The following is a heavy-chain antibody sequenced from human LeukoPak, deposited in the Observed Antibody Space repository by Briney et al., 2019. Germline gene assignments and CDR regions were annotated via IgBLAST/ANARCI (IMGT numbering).Heavy chain of an antibody. D-gene: IGHD1-26*01. CDR1: GGTFSSYA. Sequence: LAASVKVSCKASGGTFSSYAISWVRQAPGQGLEWMGGIIPIFGTANYAQKFQGRVTITADESTSTAYMELSSLRPEDTAVYYCARGASSHDFIVGATLFDYWGQGTLVTVSS. CDR3: ARGASSHDFIVGATLFDY. V-gene: IGHV1-69*01. CDR2: IIPIFGTA. J-gene: IGHJ4*02.